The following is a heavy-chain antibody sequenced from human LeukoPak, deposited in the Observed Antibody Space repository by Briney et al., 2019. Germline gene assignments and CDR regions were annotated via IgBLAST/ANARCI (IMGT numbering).Heavy chain of an antibody. Sequence: PGGSLRLSCAASGFTFSSYGMHWVRQAPGKGLEWVAFIRYDGSNKYYADSVKGRFTISRDNSKNTLYLQMNSLRAEDTALYYCAKDIRPMVRGGLDVWGKGTTVTISS. D-gene: IGHD3-10*01. CDR3: AKDIRPMVRGGLDV. CDR2: IRYDGSNK. J-gene: IGHJ6*04. V-gene: IGHV3-30*02. CDR1: GFTFSSYG.